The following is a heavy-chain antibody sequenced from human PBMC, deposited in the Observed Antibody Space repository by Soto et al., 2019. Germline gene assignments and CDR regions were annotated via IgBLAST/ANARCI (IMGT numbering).Heavy chain of an antibody. CDR1: GFTFSSYA. Sequence: GGSLRLSCAASGFTFSSYAMHWVRQAPGKGLEWVAVISYDGSNKYYADSVKGRFTISRDNSKNTLYLQMNSLRAEDTAVYYCARDSDSSGYHDYWGQGTLVTVSS. D-gene: IGHD3-22*01. CDR2: ISYDGSNK. J-gene: IGHJ4*02. V-gene: IGHV3-30-3*01. CDR3: ARDSDSSGYHDY.